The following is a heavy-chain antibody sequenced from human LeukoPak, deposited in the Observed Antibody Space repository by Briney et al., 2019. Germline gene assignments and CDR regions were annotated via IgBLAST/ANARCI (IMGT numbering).Heavy chain of an antibody. V-gene: IGHV3-48*03. CDR1: GFTSSSYE. J-gene: IGHJ4*02. D-gene: IGHD6-13*01. CDR2: ISSSGGTM. Sequence: GGSLRLSCAASGFTSSSYEMNWVRQAPGKGLEWVAYISSSGGTMYYADSVKGRFTISRDNAKNSLYLQMNSLRAEDTAVYYCAREGGSSWLEFDYWGQGTLVTVSS. CDR3: AREGGSSWLEFDY.